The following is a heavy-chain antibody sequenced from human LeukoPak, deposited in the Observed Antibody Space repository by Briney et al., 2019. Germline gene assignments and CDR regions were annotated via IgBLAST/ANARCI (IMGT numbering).Heavy chain of an antibody. V-gene: IGHV4-39*01. J-gene: IGHJ4*02. D-gene: IGHD3-9*01. CDR3: ARRGDILTDYAFDY. Sequence: SETLSLTCSVSGGSINSNSHHWGWIRQAPGKGLEWIGNIYYSGTTSYNPSLKSRVTISVDTSKNQFSLRLSSVTAADTAVYYCARRGDILTDYAFDYWGQGTLVTVSS. CDR1: GGSINSNSHH. CDR2: IYYSGTT.